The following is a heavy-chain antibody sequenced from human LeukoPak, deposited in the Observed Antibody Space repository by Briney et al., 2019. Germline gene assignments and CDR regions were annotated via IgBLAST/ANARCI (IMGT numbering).Heavy chain of an antibody. CDR3: ARHQGSGSYYNCLDY. CDR2: IYYSGST. J-gene: IGHJ4*02. CDR1: GGSISSSNYY. V-gene: IGHV4-39*01. Sequence: SETLSLTCTVSGGSISSSNYYWGWIRQPPGKGLEWIGSIYYSGSTHYNPSLKSRVTISVDTSKNRISLKLSSVTAADTALYYCARHQGSGSYYNCLDYWGQGTLVTVSS. D-gene: IGHD3-10*01.